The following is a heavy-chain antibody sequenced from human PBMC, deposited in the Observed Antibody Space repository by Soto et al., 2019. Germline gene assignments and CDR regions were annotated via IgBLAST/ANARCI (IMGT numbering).Heavy chain of an antibody. CDR3: ARDSPLYSSSWLFDY. Sequence: QVQLQESGPGLVKPSETLSLTCTASGGSISSYYWSWIRQPPGKGLEWIGYINYSGGTNYDPTLKSLVTRSVDPSKNPFSLKLSSVTAADTAVYYCARDSPLYSSSWLFDYWGQGTLVTVSS. CDR2: INYSGGT. V-gene: IGHV4-59*01. J-gene: IGHJ4*02. CDR1: GGSISSYY. D-gene: IGHD6-13*01.